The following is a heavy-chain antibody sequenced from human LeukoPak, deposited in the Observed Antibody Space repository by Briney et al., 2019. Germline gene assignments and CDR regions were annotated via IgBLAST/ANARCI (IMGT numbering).Heavy chain of an antibody. CDR2: ISGSGGGT. J-gene: IGHJ4*02. Sequence: GGSLRLSCTVSGITLSNYGMSWVRQAPGRGLEWVAGISGSGGGTKYADSVKGRFTISRDNPKNTLYLQMNSLRAEDTAVYFCAKRGVVIRVILVGFHREANYFDSWAREPWSPSPQ. CDR3: AKRGVVIRVILVGFHREANYFDS. V-gene: IGHV3-23*01. CDR1: GITLSNYG. D-gene: IGHD3-22*01.